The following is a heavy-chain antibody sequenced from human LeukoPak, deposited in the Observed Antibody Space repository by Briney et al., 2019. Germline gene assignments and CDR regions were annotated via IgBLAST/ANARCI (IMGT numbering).Heavy chain of an antibody. J-gene: IGHJ4*02. D-gene: IGHD6-13*01. Sequence: SVKVSCKASGGTFSSYAISWVRQAPGQGLEWMGGIIPIFGTANYAQKFQGRVTITADESTSTAYMELSSVRSEDTAVYYCARGGSSWKGAIDYWGQGTLVTVSS. CDR1: GGTFSSYA. V-gene: IGHV1-69*13. CDR3: ARGGSSWKGAIDY. CDR2: IIPIFGTA.